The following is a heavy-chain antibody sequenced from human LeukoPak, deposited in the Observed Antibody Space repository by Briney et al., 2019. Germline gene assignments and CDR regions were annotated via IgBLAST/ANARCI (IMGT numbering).Heavy chain of an antibody. D-gene: IGHD3-16*02. CDR2: IYSGGST. V-gene: IGHV3-66*01. CDR3: ARFRLRLGELSLGDAFDI. Sequence: PGGSLRLSCAASGFTVSSNYMSWVRQAPGKGLERVSVIYSGGSTYYADSVKGRFTISRDNSKNTLYLQMNSLRAEDTAVYYCARFRLRLGELSLGDAFDIWGQGTMVTVSS. J-gene: IGHJ3*02. CDR1: GFTVSSNY.